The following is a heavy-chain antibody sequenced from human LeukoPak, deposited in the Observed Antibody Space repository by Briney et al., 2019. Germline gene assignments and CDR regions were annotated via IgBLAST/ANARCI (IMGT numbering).Heavy chain of an antibody. CDR1: GFTFDDYA. CDR2: ISPNGVIT. CDR3: AKDDAWLQYGN. J-gene: IGHJ4*02. D-gene: IGHD5-24*01. Sequence: PGGSLRLSCAASGFTFDDYAMHWVRQAPGKGLEWVSGISPNGVITYADSVKGRFTISRDNSKGTVYLQMNSLRPEDTAVYYCAKDDAWLQYGNWGRGTLVTVSS. V-gene: IGHV3-23*01.